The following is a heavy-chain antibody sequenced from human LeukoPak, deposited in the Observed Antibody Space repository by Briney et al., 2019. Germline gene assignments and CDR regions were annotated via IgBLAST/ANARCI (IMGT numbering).Heavy chain of an antibody. J-gene: IGHJ6*02. CDR2: VNPNSGGT. Sequence: ASVKVSCKASGYTFTGYYMHWVRQAPGQGLEWMGWVNPNSGGTNYAQKFQGRVTMTRDTSISTAYMELSRLRSDDTAVYYCASLSSGYYDFWSGWWNGMDVWGQGTTVTVSS. CDR1: GYTFTGYY. CDR3: ASLSSGYYDFWSGWWNGMDV. D-gene: IGHD3-3*01. V-gene: IGHV1-2*02.